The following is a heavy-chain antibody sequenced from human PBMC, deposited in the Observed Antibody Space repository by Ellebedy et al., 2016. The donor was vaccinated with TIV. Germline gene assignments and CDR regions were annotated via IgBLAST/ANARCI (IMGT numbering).Heavy chain of an antibody. V-gene: IGHV3-7*02. CDR1: GFTFSTFW. Sequence: PGGSLRLSCGASGFTFSTFWMTWVRQAPGKGLDWVANIKYDGSEKYYGDSVKGRFTISRDNAQDTLFLQMNSLRAEDTAVYFCSRGWSTPDSWGQGTLVIVSS. CDR2: IKYDGSEK. D-gene: IGHD2-15*01. J-gene: IGHJ4*02. CDR3: SRGWSTPDS.